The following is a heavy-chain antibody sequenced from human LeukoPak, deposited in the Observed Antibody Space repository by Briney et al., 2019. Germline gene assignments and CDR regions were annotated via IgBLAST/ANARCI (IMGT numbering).Heavy chain of an antibody. V-gene: IGHV4-34*01. Sequence: SETLSLTCAVYGGSFSGYYWSWIRQPPGKGLEWIGEINHSGSTNYNPSLKSRVTISVDASKNQFSLKLSSVTAADTAVYYCAYMDVWGKGTTVTVSS. CDR1: GGSFSGYY. CDR3: AYMDV. CDR2: INHSGST. J-gene: IGHJ6*03.